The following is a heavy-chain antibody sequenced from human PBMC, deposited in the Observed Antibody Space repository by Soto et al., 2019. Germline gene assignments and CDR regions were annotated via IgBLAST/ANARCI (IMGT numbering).Heavy chain of an antibody. D-gene: IGHD4-17*01. CDR3: ARVGDYGRVDY. V-gene: IGHV4-34*01. CDR1: GGSFSGYY. J-gene: IGHJ4*02. Sequence: QEQLQQWGAGLLKPSETLSLTCAVYGGSFSGYYWSWIRQPPGKGLEWIGEINHSGSTNYDPCLKSRVTISVDTSKNQFSLKLSSVTAADTAVYYCARVGDYGRVDYWGQGTLVTVSS. CDR2: INHSGST.